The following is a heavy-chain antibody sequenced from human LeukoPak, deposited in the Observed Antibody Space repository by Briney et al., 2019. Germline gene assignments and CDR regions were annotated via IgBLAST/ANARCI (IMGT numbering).Heavy chain of an antibody. V-gene: IGHV5-51*01. Sequence: PEESLKISCKGSGYSFTSYWIGWVRQMPGKGLEWMGTIYPGDSDTTYSPAFQGQVTISADKSITTAYLQWNSLKASDSGMYFCARRGYCGGGTCYGASLEYWGQGTLVTVSS. CDR3: ARRGYCGGGTCYGASLEY. D-gene: IGHD2-15*01. J-gene: IGHJ4*02. CDR2: IYPGDSDT. CDR1: GYSFTSYW.